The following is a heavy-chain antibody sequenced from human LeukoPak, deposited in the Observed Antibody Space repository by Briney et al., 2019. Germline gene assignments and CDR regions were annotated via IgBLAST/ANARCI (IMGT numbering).Heavy chain of an antibody. Sequence: GGSLRLSCGASGFTFSSYWMHWVRQAPGKGLVWVARINGDGSSTSYADSVKGRFTIPRDNAKNTLYLQMNSLRAEDTAVYYCARGRYCSSTSCYWIDYWGQGTLVTVSS. CDR2: INGDGSST. V-gene: IGHV3-74*01. CDR3: ARGRYCSSTSCYWIDY. J-gene: IGHJ4*02. CDR1: GFTFSSYW. D-gene: IGHD2-2*01.